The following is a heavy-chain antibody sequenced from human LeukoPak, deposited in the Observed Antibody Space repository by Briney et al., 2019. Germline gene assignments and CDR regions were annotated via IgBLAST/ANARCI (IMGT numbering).Heavy chain of an antibody. J-gene: IGHJ4*02. CDR3: ARDMGGDCYDY. V-gene: IGHV1-2*02. D-gene: IGHD2-21*01. CDR1: GYTFTGYY. CDR2: INPNSGGT. Sequence: ASVKVSCKASGYTFTGYYMHWVRQAPGQGLEWMGWINPNSGGTNYAQKFQGRVTMTRGTSISTAYMELSRLRSDDTAVYYRARDMGGDCYDYWGQGTLVTVSS.